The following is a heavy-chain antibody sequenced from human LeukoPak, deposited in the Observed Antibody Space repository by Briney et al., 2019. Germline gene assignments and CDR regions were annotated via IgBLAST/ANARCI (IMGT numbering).Heavy chain of an antibody. CDR2: INHSGST. D-gene: IGHD3-3*01. V-gene: IGHV4-34*01. CDR3: ARGGTHDFWSGYYYFDY. CDR1: GGSFSGYY. J-gene: IGHJ4*02. Sequence: SETLSLTRAVYGGSFSGYYWSWIRQPPGEGLGWVGEINHSGSTNYNPSLKRRATIPVDTPKKQLSLKLSSVTAADTAVYYCARGGTHDFWSGYYYFDYWGQGTLVTVSS.